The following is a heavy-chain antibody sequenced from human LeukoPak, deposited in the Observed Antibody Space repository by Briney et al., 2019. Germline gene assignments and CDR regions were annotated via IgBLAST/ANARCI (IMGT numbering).Heavy chain of an antibody. D-gene: IGHD3-22*01. CDR3: ARERSVYCSY. CDR1: GGTFSSYA. CDR2: IIPIFGTA. Sequence: SVTVSCKASGGTFSSYAMSWVRQAPGQGLEWMGGIIPIFGTANYAQTFQGRVTITTDESTSTAYMERRSLRSEDTAVYYCARERSVYCSYWGQGTLVTLSS. V-gene: IGHV1-69*05. J-gene: IGHJ4*02.